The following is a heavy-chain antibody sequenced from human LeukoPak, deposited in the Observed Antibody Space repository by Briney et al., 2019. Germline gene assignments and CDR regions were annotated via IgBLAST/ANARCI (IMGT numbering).Heavy chain of an antibody. Sequence: GGSLRLSCAASGFTFSSYAMSWVRQAPGKGLEWVSCISGSGGSTYYADSVKGRFTISRDNSRNTLYLQMNSPRAEDTAVYYCAILPGYSSGWYEVNYWGQGTLVTVSS. D-gene: IGHD6-13*01. CDR3: AILPGYSSGWYEVNY. V-gene: IGHV3-23*01. CDR1: GFTFSSYA. CDR2: ISGSGGST. J-gene: IGHJ4*02.